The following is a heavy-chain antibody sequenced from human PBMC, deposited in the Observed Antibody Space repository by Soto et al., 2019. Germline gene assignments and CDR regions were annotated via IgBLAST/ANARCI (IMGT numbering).Heavy chain of an antibody. CDR3: ARELRFGEDYYGMDV. CDR2: IYYSGST. J-gene: IGHJ6*02. D-gene: IGHD3-10*01. Sequence: QVQLQESGPGLVKPSQTLSLTCTVSGGSISSGGYYWSWIRQHPGKGLEWIGYIYYSGSTYYNPTLKSRVTISVDTSKNQFSLKLSSVTAADTAVYFCARELRFGEDYYGMDVWGQGTTVTVSS. V-gene: IGHV4-31*03. CDR1: GGSISSGGYY.